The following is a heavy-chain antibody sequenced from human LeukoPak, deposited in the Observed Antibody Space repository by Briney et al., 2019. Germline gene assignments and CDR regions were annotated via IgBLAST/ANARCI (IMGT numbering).Heavy chain of an antibody. CDR2: INSDGSST. CDR1: GFTLSSYW. CDR3: ARDVGDWNDDDY. Sequence: PGGSLRLSCAASGFTLSSYWKHWVRQAPGKGLVWVSRINSDGSSTSYADSLKGRFTIARDNAKNTLYLQMNSLRAEDTAVYYCARDVGDWNDDDYWGQGTLVTVSS. V-gene: IGHV3-74*01. J-gene: IGHJ4*02. D-gene: IGHD1-1*01.